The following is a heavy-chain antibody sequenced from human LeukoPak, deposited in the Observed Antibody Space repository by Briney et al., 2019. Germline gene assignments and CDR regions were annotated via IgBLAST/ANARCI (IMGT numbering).Heavy chain of an antibody. CDR2: ISGSGGSR. Sequence: PGGSLRLSRAASGFTLSTYAMSWVRQAPGKEREWVSGISGSGGSRYYADSVKGRFTISRDNSKNTLYLQMNSLRGEDTPVYYCAKDRNYYDSSCYYGFDYWGQGTRVTVSS. J-gene: IGHJ4*02. V-gene: IGHV3-23*01. CDR1: GFTLSTYA. CDR3: AKDRNYYDSSCYYGFDY. D-gene: IGHD3-22*01.